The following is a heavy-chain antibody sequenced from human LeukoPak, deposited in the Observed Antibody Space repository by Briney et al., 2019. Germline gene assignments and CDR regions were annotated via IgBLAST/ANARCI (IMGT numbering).Heavy chain of an antibody. D-gene: IGHD3-22*01. CDR2: IYDRGST. CDR3: ATDRGVVVITD. Sequence: PSETLPLICTVSGYSLSSGYYWGWIRQPPGKGLEWIGSIYDRGSTYSNPSLRSRVTISVDTSKKEFSLKLSSVTAADTAVYYCATDRGVVVITDWGQGTLVTVSS. V-gene: IGHV4-38-2*02. J-gene: IGHJ4*02. CDR1: GYSLSSGYY.